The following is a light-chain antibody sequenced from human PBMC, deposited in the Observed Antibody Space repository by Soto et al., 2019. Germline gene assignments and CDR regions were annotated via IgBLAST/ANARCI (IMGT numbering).Light chain of an antibody. CDR1: SSDVGAYKY. CDR3: TSYVGNDIWV. J-gene: IGLJ3*02. Sequence: QSVLTQPPSASGSPGQSVTISCTGTSSDVGAYKYVSWYQQYQGKAPKLMIYEVTKRPSWVPDRFSGSKSGNTASLTVSGLQAEDEADYYCTSYVGNDIWVFGGGTKVTVL. V-gene: IGLV2-8*01. CDR2: EVT.